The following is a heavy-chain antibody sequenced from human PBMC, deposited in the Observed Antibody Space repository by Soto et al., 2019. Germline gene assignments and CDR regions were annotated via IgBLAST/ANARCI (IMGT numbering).Heavy chain of an antibody. CDR2: ISSSSSTI. J-gene: IGHJ3*02. Sequence: PGGSLRLSCAASGFTFSSYSMNWVRQAPGKGLEWVSYISSSSSTIYYADSVKSRFTISRDNAKNSLYLQMNSLRAEDTAVYYCARSIVPAAFDIWGQGTMVTVSS. V-gene: IGHV3-48*01. D-gene: IGHD2-8*01. CDR1: GFTFSSYS. CDR3: ARSIVPAAFDI.